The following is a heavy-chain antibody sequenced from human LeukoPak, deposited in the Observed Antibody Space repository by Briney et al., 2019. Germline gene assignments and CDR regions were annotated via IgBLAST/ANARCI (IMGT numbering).Heavy chain of an antibody. D-gene: IGHD2-15*01. J-gene: IGHJ4*02. CDR3: ARISHCSGGSCYYFDY. CDR1: GDTFTSYG. V-gene: IGHV1-18*01. Sequence: ASVKVSCKASGDTFTSYGISWVRQAPGQGLEWMGWISAYNGNTNYAQTLQGRVTMPTDTSTSTAYMELRSLRSDDTAVHYCARISHCSGGSCYYFDYWGQGTLVTVAS. CDR2: ISAYNGNT.